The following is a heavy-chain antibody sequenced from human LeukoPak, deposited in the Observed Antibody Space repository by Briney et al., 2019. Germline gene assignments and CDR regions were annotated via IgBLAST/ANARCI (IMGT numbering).Heavy chain of an antibody. J-gene: IGHJ4*02. Sequence: GGSLRLSCAASGFTFSSYAMSWVRQAPGKGLEWVSAISGSGGSTYYADSVKGRFTISRDNSKNTLYLHMNSLRAEDRAVYYCAKVYASSWYGEFDYWGQGTLVTVSS. CDR1: GFTFSSYA. V-gene: IGHV3-23*01. D-gene: IGHD6-13*01. CDR3: AKVYASSWYGEFDY. CDR2: ISGSGGST.